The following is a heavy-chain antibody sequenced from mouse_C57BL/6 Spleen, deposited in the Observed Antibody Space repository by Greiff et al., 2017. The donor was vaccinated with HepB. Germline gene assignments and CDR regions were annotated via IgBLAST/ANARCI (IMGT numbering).Heavy chain of an antibody. CDR1: GYTFTNYW. Sequence: VQLQESGAELVRPGTSVKMSCKASGYTFTNYWIGWAKQRPGHGLEWIGDIYPGGGYTNYNEKFKGKATLTADKSSSTAYMQFSSLTSEDSAIYYCARSAPTYYGSSNWYFDVWGTGTTVTVSS. CDR2: IYPGGGYT. J-gene: IGHJ1*03. D-gene: IGHD1-1*01. CDR3: ARSAPTYYGSSNWYFDV. V-gene: IGHV1-63*01.